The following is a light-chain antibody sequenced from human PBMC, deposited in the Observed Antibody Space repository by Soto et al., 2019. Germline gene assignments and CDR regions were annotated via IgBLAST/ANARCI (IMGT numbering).Light chain of an antibody. Sequence: EIVLTQSPGTLSVSPGERATVSCRASQTVSSGFLAWYQQKVGQAPRLLIYGASTRATGIPDRFSGSGSGTDFPLTIERLEPEDFAVYYCHQYYSSPTTLGGGTKVEIK. V-gene: IGKV3-20*01. CDR1: QTVSSGF. CDR2: GAS. CDR3: HQYYSSPTT. J-gene: IGKJ4*01.